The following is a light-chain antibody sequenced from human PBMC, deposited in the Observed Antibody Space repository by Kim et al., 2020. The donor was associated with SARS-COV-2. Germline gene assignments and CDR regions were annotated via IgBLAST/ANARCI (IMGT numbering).Light chain of an antibody. CDR3: QQHGQT. Sequence: EVVLTQSPGTMSLSPEERATLSCRASQSLTSSQLAWYQQKPGQAPRLLIYGASNRATGIPDRFSGRGSGTEFTLTISGLEPEDFAVYYCQQHGQTFGQGTKVDIK. J-gene: IGKJ1*01. CDR2: GAS. V-gene: IGKV3-20*01. CDR1: QSLTSSQ.